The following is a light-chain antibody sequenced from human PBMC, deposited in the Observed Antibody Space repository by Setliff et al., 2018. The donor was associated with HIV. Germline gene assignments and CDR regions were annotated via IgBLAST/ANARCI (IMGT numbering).Light chain of an antibody. CDR3: LSYTSGNSYG. V-gene: IGLV2-14*03. J-gene: IGLJ1*01. CDR1: SSDVGGYNY. Sequence: QSVLTQPGSVSGSPGQSITISCTGTSSDVGGYNYVSWYQQHPGKAPNVVIYDVTNRPSGISNRFSGSKSGNMASLTISGLQAEDEAVYYCLSYTSGNSYGFGTGTKGTV. CDR2: DVT.